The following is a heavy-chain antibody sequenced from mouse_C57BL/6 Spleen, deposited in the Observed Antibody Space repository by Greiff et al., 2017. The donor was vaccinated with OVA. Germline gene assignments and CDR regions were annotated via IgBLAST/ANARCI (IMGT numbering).Heavy chain of an antibody. CDR3: ATEGCDYDEGEYYAMDY. Sequence: QVQLQQSGAELVKPGASVKVSCKASGYTFTSYWMHWVKQRPGQGLEWIGRIHPSDSDTNYNQKFKGKATLTVDKSSSTAYMQLSSLTSEDSAVSYCATEGCDYDEGEYYAMDYWGQGTSVTVSS. D-gene: IGHD2-4*01. J-gene: IGHJ4*01. V-gene: IGHV1-74*01. CDR1: GYTFTSYW. CDR2: IHPSDSDT.